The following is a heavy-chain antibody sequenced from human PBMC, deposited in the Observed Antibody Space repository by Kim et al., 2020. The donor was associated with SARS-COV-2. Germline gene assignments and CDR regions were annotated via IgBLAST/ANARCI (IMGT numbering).Heavy chain of an antibody. D-gene: IGHD2-2*01. V-gene: IGHV5-51*01. J-gene: IGHJ4*02. CDR3: ARRAAAQTYYFDY. Sequence: YSPSFQGQVTISADKSISTAYLQWSSLKASGTAMYYCARRAAAQTYYFDYWGQGTLVTVSS.